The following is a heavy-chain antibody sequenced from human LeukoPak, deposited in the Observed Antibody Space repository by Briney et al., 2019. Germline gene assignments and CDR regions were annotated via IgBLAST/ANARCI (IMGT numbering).Heavy chain of an antibody. CDR3: ARPGGTTYYYDSSGYYFHY. CDR1: GYTFTSYD. Sequence: ASVKVSCKASGYTFTSYDTNWVRQAPGQGLEWMGWINPNSGNTGYAQKFQGRVTISRNTSIRTAYMELTSLRSEDTAVYYCARPGGTTYYYDSSGYYFHYWGQGTLVTVSS. V-gene: IGHV1-8*03. D-gene: IGHD3-22*01. J-gene: IGHJ4*02. CDR2: INPNSGNT.